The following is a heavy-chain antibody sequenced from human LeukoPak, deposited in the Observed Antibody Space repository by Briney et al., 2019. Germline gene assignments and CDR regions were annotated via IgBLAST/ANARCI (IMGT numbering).Heavy chain of an antibody. V-gene: IGHV1-69-2*01. CDR2: VDPEDGET. CDR3: ATGRDGYNSRFDY. Sequence: ASVKVSCKVSGYTFTDYYMHWVQQAPGKGLEWMGLVDPEDGETIYAEKFQGRVTITADTSTDTAYMELSSLRSEDTAVYYCATGRDGYNSRFDYWGQGTLVTVSS. J-gene: IGHJ4*02. CDR1: GYTFTDYY. D-gene: IGHD5-24*01.